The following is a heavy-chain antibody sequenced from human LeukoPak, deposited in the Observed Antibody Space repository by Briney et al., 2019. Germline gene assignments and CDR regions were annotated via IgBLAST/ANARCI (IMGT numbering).Heavy chain of an antibody. CDR2: ISYDGSNK. V-gene: IGHV3-30*03. J-gene: IGHJ6*02. CDR1: GFTFSSYG. D-gene: IGHD3-3*01. Sequence: GGSLRLSCAASGFTFSSYGMHWVRQAPGKGLEWVAVISYDGSNKYYADSVKGRFTISRDNSKNTLYLQMNSLRAEDTAVYYCAREVGEGDFWSGYYFGYYGMDVWGQGTTVTVSS. CDR3: AREVGEGDFWSGYYFGYYGMDV.